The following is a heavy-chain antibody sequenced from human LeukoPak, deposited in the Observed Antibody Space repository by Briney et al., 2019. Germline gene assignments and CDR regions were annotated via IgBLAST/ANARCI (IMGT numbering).Heavy chain of an antibody. Sequence: GGSLRLSCAASGFTVSNTYMSWVRQAPGKGLEWVSLIYSGGGTYSADSVKGRFTISRDNAKNSLYLQMNSLRAEDTAVYYCASGSSRDYWGQGTLVTVSS. V-gene: IGHV3-53*01. CDR3: ASGSSRDY. CDR1: GFTVSNTY. D-gene: IGHD5-12*01. J-gene: IGHJ4*02. CDR2: IYSGGGT.